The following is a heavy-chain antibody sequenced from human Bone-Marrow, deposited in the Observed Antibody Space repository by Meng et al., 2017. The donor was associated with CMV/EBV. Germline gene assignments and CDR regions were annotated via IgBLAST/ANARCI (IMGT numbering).Heavy chain of an antibody. CDR3: AKGGRDSGNYLTDS. CDR1: GFTVSSNY. CDR2: IYSVGSTT. V-gene: IGHV3-23*03. J-gene: IGHJ4*02. Sequence: GESLKISCAASGFTVSSNYMSWVRQAPGKGLEWVSVIYSVGSTTYYADSVKGRFTISRDNSKNTLYLQMNSLRAEDTAVYYCAKGGRDSGNYLTDSWGQGTLVTVSS. D-gene: IGHD1-26*01.